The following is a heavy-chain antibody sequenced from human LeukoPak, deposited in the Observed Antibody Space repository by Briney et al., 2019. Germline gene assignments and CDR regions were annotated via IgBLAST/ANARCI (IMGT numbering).Heavy chain of an antibody. CDR1: GGSISSSSYY. V-gene: IGHV4-39*07. D-gene: IGHD3-10*01. CDR3: ARTLITMVRGGHRYYYYGMDV. J-gene: IGHJ6*02. Sequence: SETLSLTCTVSGGSISSSSYYWGWIRQPPGKGLERIGEINHSGSTNYNPSLKSRVTISVDTSKNQFSLKLSSVTAADTAVYYCARTLITMVRGGHRYYYYGMDVWGQGTTVTVSS. CDR2: INHSGST.